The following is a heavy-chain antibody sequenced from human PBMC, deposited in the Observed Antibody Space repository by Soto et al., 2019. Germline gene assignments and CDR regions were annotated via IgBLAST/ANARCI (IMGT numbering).Heavy chain of an antibody. CDR1: GYTFTDYG. D-gene: IGHD6-19*01. CDR3: ARDAQYSSRWHPIDY. J-gene: IGHJ4*02. Sequence: QVQLVQSGAEVKKPGASVKVYCKASGYTFTDYGISWVRQAPGQGLEWMGWIQINNGNTNYAQKVQGRVTMTTDSSTSTAYMELRSLRSDDTAVYYCARDAQYSSRWHPIDYWGQGTLVTVSS. V-gene: IGHV1-18*01. CDR2: IQINNGNT.